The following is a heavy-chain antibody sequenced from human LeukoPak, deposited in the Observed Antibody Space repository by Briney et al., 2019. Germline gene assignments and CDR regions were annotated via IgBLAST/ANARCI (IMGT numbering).Heavy chain of an antibody. J-gene: IGHJ4*02. Sequence: SVKVSCTASGFTFTSSAMQWVRQARGQRLEWIGWIVVGSGNTNYAQKFQERVTITRDMSTSTAYMELSSLRSEDTAVYYCAADVIVGATKDFDYWGQGTLVTVSS. CDR1: GFTFTSSA. CDR2: IVVGSGNT. V-gene: IGHV1-58*02. D-gene: IGHD1-26*01. CDR3: AADVIVGATKDFDY.